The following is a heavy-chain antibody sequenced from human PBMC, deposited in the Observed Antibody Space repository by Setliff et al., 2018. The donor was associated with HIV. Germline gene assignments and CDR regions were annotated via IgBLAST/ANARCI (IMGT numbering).Heavy chain of an antibody. J-gene: IGHJ3*02. CDR1: GYTFTSYY. CDR3: ARGYSNSWHRWEAFDT. CDR2: INPSGGST. D-gene: IGHD6-13*01. Sequence: ASVKVSCKASGYTFTSYYLHWVRQAPGQGLEWMGIINPSGGSTTYAQKFQGRVTMTRDTSASTVYMELSSLRSEDTAVYYCARGYSNSWHRWEAFDTWGQGTMVTVSS. V-gene: IGHV1-46*01.